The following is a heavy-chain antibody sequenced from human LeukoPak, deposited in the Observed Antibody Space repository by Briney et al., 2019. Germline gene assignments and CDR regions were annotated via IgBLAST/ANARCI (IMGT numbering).Heavy chain of an antibody. CDR1: GFSFSSYG. V-gene: IGHV3-33*01. CDR2: IWYDGTKK. CDR3: ARDTYYYDSSGYPIVDY. D-gene: IGHD3-22*01. Sequence: GGSLRLSCAASGFSFSSYGMHWVRQAPGRGLEWVPIIWYDGTKKYYADSVRGRFTISRDNPENTMYLQMNSLRVEDTAVYYCARDTYYYDSSGYPIVDYWGQGTLVTVSS. J-gene: IGHJ4*02.